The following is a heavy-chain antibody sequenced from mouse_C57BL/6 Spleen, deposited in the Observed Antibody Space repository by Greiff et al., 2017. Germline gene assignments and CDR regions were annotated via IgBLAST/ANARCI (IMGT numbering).Heavy chain of an antibody. CDR1: GFTFNTYA. V-gene: IGHV10-3*01. Sequence: EVKVVESGGGLVQPKGSLKLSCAASGFTFNTYAMHWVRQAPGKGLEWVARIRSKSSNYATYYADSVKDRFTISRDDSQSMLYLQMNNLKTEDTAMYYCVRDEERVYGRDAMDYWGQGTSVTVSS. CDR3: VRDEERVYGRDAMDY. CDR2: IRSKSSNYAT. J-gene: IGHJ4*01. D-gene: IGHD2-10*02.